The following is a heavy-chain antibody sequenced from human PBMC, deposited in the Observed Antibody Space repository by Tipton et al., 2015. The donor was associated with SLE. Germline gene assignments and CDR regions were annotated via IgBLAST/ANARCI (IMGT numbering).Heavy chain of an antibody. CDR1: GGSISGHY. J-gene: IGHJ4*02. V-gene: IGHV4-59*11. CDR3: AREGADDCLDY. CDR2: IYYSGGT. D-gene: IGHD2-21*02. Sequence: TLSLTCTVSGGSISGHYWSWIRQSPEKGLEYIGYIYYSGGTNYNPSLKSRVTISVDTSKNQFSLKLSSVTAADTAVYYCAREGADDCLDYWGQGTLVTVSS.